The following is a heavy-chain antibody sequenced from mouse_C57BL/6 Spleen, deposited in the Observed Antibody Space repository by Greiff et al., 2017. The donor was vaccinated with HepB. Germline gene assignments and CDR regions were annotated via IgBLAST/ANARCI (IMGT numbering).Heavy chain of an antibody. V-gene: IGHV3-1*01. CDR1: GYSITSGYD. Sequence: EVQGVESGPGMVKPSQSLSLTCTVTGYSITSGYDWHWIRHFPGNKLEWMGYISYSGSTNYNPSLKSRISITHDTSKNHFFLKLNSVTTEDTATYYCARRGPRDYFDYWGQGTTLTVSS. J-gene: IGHJ2*01. CDR2: ISYSGST. CDR3: ARRGPRDYFDY.